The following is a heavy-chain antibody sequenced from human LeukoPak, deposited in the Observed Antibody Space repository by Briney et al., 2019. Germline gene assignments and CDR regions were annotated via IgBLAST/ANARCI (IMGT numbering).Heavy chain of an antibody. Sequence: GGSLRLSCAASGFTFSSYEMIWVRQAPGKGLVWVSRINSDGSSTSYADSVKGRFTISRDNAKNTLFLQMNSLRAEDTAVYYCARGPGAFDIWGQGTMVTVSS. V-gene: IGHV3-74*01. CDR2: INSDGSST. CDR3: ARGPGAFDI. CDR1: GFTFSSYE. D-gene: IGHD2-2*01. J-gene: IGHJ3*02.